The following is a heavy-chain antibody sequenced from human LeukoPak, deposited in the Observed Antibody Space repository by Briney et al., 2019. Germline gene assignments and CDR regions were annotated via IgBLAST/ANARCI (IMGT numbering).Heavy chain of an antibody. CDR2: IYPGDSDT. V-gene: IGHV5-51*01. CDR3: ARPHYDILTGYVYFDY. D-gene: IGHD3-9*01. CDR1: GYSFTSYW. Sequence: GESLKISRKGSGYSFTSYWIGWVRQMPGKGLEWMGIIYPGDSDTRYSPSFQGQVTISADKSISTAYLQWSSLKASDTAMYYCARPHYDILTGYVYFDYWGQGTLVTVSS. J-gene: IGHJ4*02.